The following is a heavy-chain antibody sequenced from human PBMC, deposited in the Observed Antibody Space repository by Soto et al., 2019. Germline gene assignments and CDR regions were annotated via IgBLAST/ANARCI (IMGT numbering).Heavy chain of an antibody. J-gene: IGHJ4*02. CDR1: GGTFGRYT. V-gene: IGHV1-69*16. CDR2: ILPVLGNT. Sequence: QVQLVQSGPQVKKPGSSVKVSYTASGGTFGRYTISWVRQAPGQGLEWIGGILPVLGNTNVAERFQDRLTFIADESRSTADLELCSLRPEDTAVYYWARGSVVLTGTNAPFAHCGQGILVTVSS. CDR3: ARGSVVLTGTNAPFAH. D-gene: IGHD3-9*01.